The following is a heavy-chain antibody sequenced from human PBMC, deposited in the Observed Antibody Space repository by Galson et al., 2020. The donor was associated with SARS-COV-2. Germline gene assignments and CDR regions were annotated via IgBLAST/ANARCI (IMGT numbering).Heavy chain of an antibody. CDR1: GGPISSGGFS. CDR2: IYYTGTT. Sequence: SETLSLTCAVSGGPISSGGFSWSWTRQPPGKGLEWIEYIYYTGTTYYNPSLKSRVTISIDTVRNQLSLTLSYVTAADTAVYYCARGGFYDRSDCPPDCCGQGTLVTVFS. CDR3: ARGGFYDRSDCPPDC. J-gene: IGHJ4*02. D-gene: IGHD3-22*01. V-gene: IGHV4-30-4*07.